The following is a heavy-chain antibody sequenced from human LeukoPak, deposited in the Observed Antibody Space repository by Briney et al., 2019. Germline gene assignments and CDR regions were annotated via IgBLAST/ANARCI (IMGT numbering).Heavy chain of an antibody. D-gene: IGHD3-10*01. Sequence: GGSLRLSCAASGFTFSGYSMNWLRQAPGKGLEWVSYISSSSSTIYYADSVKGRFTISRDNAKNSLYLQMNSLRDEDTAIYYCAIDQWVTYGSGSYYNVFDYWGQGTLVTVSS. V-gene: IGHV3-48*02. CDR3: AIDQWVTYGSGSYYNVFDY. J-gene: IGHJ4*02. CDR2: ISSSSSTI. CDR1: GFTFSGYS.